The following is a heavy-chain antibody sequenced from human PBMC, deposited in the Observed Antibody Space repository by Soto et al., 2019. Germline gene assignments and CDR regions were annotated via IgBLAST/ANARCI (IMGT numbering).Heavy chain of an antibody. CDR1: GESFSTYY. D-gene: IGHD3-10*01. V-gene: IGHV4-34*01. J-gene: IGHJ1*01. CDR3: VTFEETSPGVGPQADF. CDR2: INYSGKT. Sequence: SETLSLTCTVYGESFSTYYWNWIRQPPEQGLEWIEDINYSGKTKYNAYLKRRVTITMDTSTTQFALKLTSVTAAETAAYYCVTFEETSPGVGPQADFWGPGTLVNVSS.